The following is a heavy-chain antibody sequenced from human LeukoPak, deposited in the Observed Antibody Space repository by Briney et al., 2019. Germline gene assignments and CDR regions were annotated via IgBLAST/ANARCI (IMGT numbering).Heavy chain of an antibody. Sequence: ETLSLTCALYVESLRRYYGSCMPDSPEGGGECIAEIEQRGDNNYNPSVKSRVTISVDTSKNQFSLKMRSLSAADTAVYYRARGVTIRVTGYFDFWGQGTLVTVSS. CDR1: VESLRRYY. D-gene: IGHD2-21*02. V-gene: IGHV4-34*01. CDR2: IEQRGDN. CDR3: ARGVTIRVTGYFDF. J-gene: IGHJ4*03.